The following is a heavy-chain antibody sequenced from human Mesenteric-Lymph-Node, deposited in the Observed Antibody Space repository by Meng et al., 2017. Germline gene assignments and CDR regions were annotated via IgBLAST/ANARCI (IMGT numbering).Heavy chain of an antibody. CDR2: INTDGSST. CDR3: ARGGLSHTYS. V-gene: IGHV3-74*01. D-gene: IGHD2-21*01. J-gene: IGHJ5*02. CDR1: GFTFSSYW. Sequence: GGSLRLSCAASGFTFSSYWMHWVRQAPGRGLVWVSHINTDGSSTSYADSVKGRFTVSRDTAKNTRYLQMNSLRVEDTAVYYCARGGLSHTYSWGQGTLVTVSS.